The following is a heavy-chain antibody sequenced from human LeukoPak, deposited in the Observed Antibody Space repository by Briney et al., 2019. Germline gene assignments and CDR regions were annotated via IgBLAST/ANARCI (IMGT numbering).Heavy chain of an antibody. Sequence: GGTLRLSCAASGFTFSSYAMSWVRQAPGKGLEWVSAISGSGGSTYYADSVKGRFTISRDNSKNTLYLQMNSLRAEDTAVYYCAKDLDLAVAGTPGYFDYWGQGTLVTVSS. CDR2: ISGSGGST. D-gene: IGHD6-19*01. V-gene: IGHV3-23*01. J-gene: IGHJ4*02. CDR1: GFTFSSYA. CDR3: AKDLDLAVAGTPGYFDY.